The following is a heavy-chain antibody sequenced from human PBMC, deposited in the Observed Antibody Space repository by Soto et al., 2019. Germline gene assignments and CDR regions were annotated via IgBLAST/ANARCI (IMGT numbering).Heavy chain of an antibody. CDR2: ISVYSGNT. CDR1: GYTFTSYG. Sequence: ASVKVSFKASGYTFTSYGISWLRQAPGQGLEWMGWISVYSGNTNYAQKLQGRVTMTTDTSTSIAYMELRSLRSDDTAVYYCARGEVGPNGGYFQHWGQGTLVTVSS. CDR3: ARGEVGPNGGYFQH. J-gene: IGHJ1*01. V-gene: IGHV1-18*04. D-gene: IGHD1-26*01.